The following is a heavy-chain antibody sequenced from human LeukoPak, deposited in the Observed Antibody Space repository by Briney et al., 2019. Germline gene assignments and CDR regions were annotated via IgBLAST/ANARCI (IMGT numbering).Heavy chain of an antibody. V-gene: IGHV3-11*06. CDR2: ISSSSSYT. CDR1: GFTFSDYY. J-gene: IGHJ4*02. D-gene: IGHD3-10*01. Sequence: KLGGSLRLSCAASGFTFSDYYMSWIRQASGEGREWVSYISSSSSYTNYADSVKGRFTISRDNAKNSLYLQMNSLRAEDTAVYYCARDPYYYGSGSYYTFDYWGQGTLVTVSS. CDR3: ARDPYYYGSGSYYTFDY.